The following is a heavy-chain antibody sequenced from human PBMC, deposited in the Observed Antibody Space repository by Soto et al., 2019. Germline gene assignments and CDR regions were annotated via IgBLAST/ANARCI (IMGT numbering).Heavy chain of an antibody. CDR2: INPSGGST. D-gene: IGHD2-15*01. CDR1: GYTFTSYY. J-gene: IGHJ3*02. CDR3: AIGYCSGGSCYALPPDAFDI. V-gene: IGHV1-46*03. Sequence: ASVKVSFNASGYTFTSYYMHWVRQAPGQGLEWMGIINPSGGSTSYAQKFQGRVTMTRDASTSTVYMEVSSLRSEDTAVYYCAIGYCSGGSCYALPPDAFDIWGQGTMVTVSS.